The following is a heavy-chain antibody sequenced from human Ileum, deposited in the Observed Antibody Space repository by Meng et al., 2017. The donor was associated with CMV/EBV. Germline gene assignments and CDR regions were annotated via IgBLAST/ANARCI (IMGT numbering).Heavy chain of an antibody. CDR2: IYYGGGT. J-gene: IGHJ4*02. CDR1: GESISRGGYF. V-gene: IGHV4-31*03. Sequence: CIVSGESISRGGYFWSGIRQHPGKSLEWSGYIYYGGGTYYNPSLKSRVTISVDTSKNQFSLKLSSVTAADTAVYYCARDGGVVVALDYWGQGTLVTVSS. CDR3: ARDGGVVVALDY. D-gene: IGHD2-15*01.